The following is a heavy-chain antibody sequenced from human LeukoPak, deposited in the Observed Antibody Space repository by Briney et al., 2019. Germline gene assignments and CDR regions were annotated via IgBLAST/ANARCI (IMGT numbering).Heavy chain of an antibody. CDR1: GFTVSSSY. J-gene: IGHJ3*02. CDR2: ISSSSSYI. D-gene: IGHD2-2*01. CDR3: ARPTYCSSTSCYFPDAFDI. V-gene: IGHV3-21*01. Sequence: GGSLRLSCAASGFTVSSSYMSWVRQAPGKGLEWVSSISSSSSYIYYADSVKGRFTISRDNAKNSLYLQMNSLRAEDTAVYYCARPTYCSSTSCYFPDAFDIWGQGTMVTVSS.